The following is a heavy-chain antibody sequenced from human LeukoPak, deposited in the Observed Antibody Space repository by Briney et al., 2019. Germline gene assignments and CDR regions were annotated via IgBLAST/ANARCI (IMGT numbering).Heavy chain of an antibody. J-gene: IGHJ4*02. CDR1: GFTFSSYA. D-gene: IGHD4-17*01. CDR3: ARDQDKTTVTTDY. V-gene: IGHV3-30*04. Sequence: GRSLRLSCAASGFTFSSYAMHWVRQAPGKGLEWVAVISYDGSNKHYADSVKGRFTISRDNSKNTLYLQMNSLRAEDTAVYYCARDQDKTTVTTDYWGQGTLVTVSS. CDR2: ISYDGSNK.